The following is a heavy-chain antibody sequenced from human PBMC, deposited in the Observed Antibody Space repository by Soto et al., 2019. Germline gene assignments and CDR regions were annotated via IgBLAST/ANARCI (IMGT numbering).Heavy chain of an antibody. V-gene: IGHV4-34*01. CDR1: GGSFSGYY. J-gene: IGHJ6*02. CDR2: INHSGST. CDR3: ASSSLYGMDV. Sequence: SETLSLTCAVYGGSFSGYYWSWIRQPPGKGLEWIGEINHSGSTNYNPSLKSRVTISVDTSKNQFSLKLSSVTAADTAVYYCASSSLYGMDVWGQGTTVTVSS.